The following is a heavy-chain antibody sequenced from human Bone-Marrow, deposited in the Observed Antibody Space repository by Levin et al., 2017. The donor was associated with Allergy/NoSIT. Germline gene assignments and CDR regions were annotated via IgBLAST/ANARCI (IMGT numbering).Heavy chain of an antibody. CDR1: GDSLTSHY. J-gene: IGHJ4*02. V-gene: IGHV4-59*11. D-gene: IGHD6-13*01. CDR2: IYYGGRT. Sequence: SETLSLTCTVSGDSLTSHYRSWIRQSPGKGLEWIGFIYYGGRTNYNPSLKSRVRISVDTSKNQFSLRLATVTAADTAVYYCAKVDSSSWNPPEYYFDCWGQGALVAVSS. CDR3: AKVDSSSWNPPEYYFDC.